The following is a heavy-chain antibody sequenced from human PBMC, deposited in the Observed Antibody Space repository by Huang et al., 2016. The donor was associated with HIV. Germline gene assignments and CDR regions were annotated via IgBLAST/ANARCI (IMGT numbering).Heavy chain of an antibody. CDR2: IYPCDYDT. V-gene: IGHV5-51*01. D-gene: IGHD4-4*01. CDR3: ARQRAYGSTYADY. Sequence: EVQLVQSGAEVKKSGESLKISCKGSGYKFTSYWIGWVRQTPGKGLEWMGIIYPCDYDTRYRPSFQGQVTISADKSIRTAYLQWSSLKASDTAMYYCARQRAYGSTYADYWGQGTLVTVSS. J-gene: IGHJ4*02. CDR1: GYKFTSYW.